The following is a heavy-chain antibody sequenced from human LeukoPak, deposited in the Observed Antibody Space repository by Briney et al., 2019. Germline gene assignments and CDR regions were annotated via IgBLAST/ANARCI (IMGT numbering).Heavy chain of an antibody. J-gene: IGHJ3*02. CDR1: GDSVSSNSAA. CDR3: ARALRASGVGDI. CDR2: TWYRSKWHY. Sequence: SQTLSLTCAISGDSVSSNSAAWNWIRQSPSRGLEWLGRTWYRSKWHYDYAVSVKSRITIYPDTSKNQFSLKLSSVTAADTAVYYCARALRASGVGDIWGQGTMVTVSS. V-gene: IGHV6-1*01. D-gene: IGHD3-10*01.